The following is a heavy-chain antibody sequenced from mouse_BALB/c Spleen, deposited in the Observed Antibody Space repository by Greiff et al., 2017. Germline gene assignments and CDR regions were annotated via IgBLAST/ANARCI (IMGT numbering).Heavy chain of an antibody. CDR1: GYTFTSYV. D-gene: IGHD6-5*01. V-gene: IGHV1-14*01. J-gene: IGHJ4*01. CDR2: INPYNDGT. Sequence: EVQLQQSGPELVKPGASVKMSCKASGYTFTSYVMHWVKQKPGQGLEWIGYINPYNDGTKYNEKFKGKATLTSDKSSSTAYMELSSLTSEDSAVYYCARPYDFYAMDYWGQGTSVTVSS. CDR3: ARPYDFYAMDY.